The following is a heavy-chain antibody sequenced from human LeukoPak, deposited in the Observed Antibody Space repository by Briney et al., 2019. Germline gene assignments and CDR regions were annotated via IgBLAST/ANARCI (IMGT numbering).Heavy chain of an antibody. CDR1: GFTFRSHA. Sequence: GGSLRLPCVGSGFTFRSHAMSWVRQAPEKGLEFVSGVYENGGTTYYADSVKGRFSISRDNSKNTLYLQMDSLRGEDTAVYYCAKDFRIGYSAHFDYWGQGALVTVSS. D-gene: IGHD2-21*01. CDR2: VYENGGTT. CDR3: AKDFRIGYSAHFDY. J-gene: IGHJ4*02. V-gene: IGHV3-23*01.